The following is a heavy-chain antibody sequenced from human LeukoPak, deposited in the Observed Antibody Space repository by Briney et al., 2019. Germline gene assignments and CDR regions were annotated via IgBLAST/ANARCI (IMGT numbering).Heavy chain of an antibody. Sequence: GESLKISCKISGYKLTNNWIGWVRQVPGKGLEWMGIIYPDDSDTRYSPSFQGQVTISVDKSISTAYLQWSSLKASDTAIYYCARQRLGMAGAADSYYYYYMDVWGKGATVTISS. D-gene: IGHD6-13*01. J-gene: IGHJ6*03. CDR1: GYKLTNNW. V-gene: IGHV5-51*01. CDR3: ARQRLGMAGAADSYYYYYMDV. CDR2: IYPDDSDT.